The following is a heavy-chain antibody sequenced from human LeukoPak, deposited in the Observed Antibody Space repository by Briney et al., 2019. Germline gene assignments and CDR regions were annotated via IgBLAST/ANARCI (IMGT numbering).Heavy chain of an antibody. CDR1: GYTFTGYY. V-gene: IGHV1-2*02. J-gene: IGHJ4*02. CDR3: AVAPGDY. Sequence: ASVKVSCKASGYTFTGYYIHWVRQAPGQGLEWMGWINPNNDYTYYAPRFQGRVTLTRDTSISTVYLELNKLTSDDTALYYCAVAPGDYWGQGTLVRVSA. D-gene: IGHD2-21*01. CDR2: INPNNDYT.